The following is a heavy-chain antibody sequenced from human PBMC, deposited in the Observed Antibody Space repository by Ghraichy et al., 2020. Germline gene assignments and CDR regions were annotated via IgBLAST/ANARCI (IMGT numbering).Heavy chain of an antibody. CDR3: VKLGFGESTNY. CDR1: GFTFNSYA. D-gene: IGHD3-10*01. J-gene: IGHJ4*02. CDR2: ISNNGNST. Sequence: GGSLRLTCSASGFTFNSYAMHWVRQAPGKGLEYVSAISNNGNSTYYADSVKGRFTISRDNSKNTLFLQMSSLRAEDTAVYYCVKLGFGESTNYWGQGTLVTVSS. V-gene: IGHV3-64D*06.